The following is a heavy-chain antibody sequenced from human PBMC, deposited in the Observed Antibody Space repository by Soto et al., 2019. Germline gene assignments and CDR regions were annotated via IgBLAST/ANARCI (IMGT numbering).Heavy chain of an antibody. CDR1: GFTFSSYA. CDR2: ISGDGATT. D-gene: IGHD6-19*01. Sequence: EVQLLDSGGVLVQPGGSLRLSCAASGFTFSSYALSWVRQAPGKGLEWVSGISGDGATTYYTDSVKGRFTISRDSSTNTLYLQMNSLRAEDSGVYYCARDLTSSGRSTYLGYWGQGTLVTVSS. J-gene: IGHJ4*02. V-gene: IGHV3-23*01. CDR3: ARDLTSSGRSTYLGY.